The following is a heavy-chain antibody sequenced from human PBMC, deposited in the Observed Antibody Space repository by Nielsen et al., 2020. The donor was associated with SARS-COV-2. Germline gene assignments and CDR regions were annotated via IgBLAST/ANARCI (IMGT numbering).Heavy chain of an antibody. J-gene: IGHJ5*02. CDR2: ISGSGSDT. CDR3: AKEKRGLFLGLYDL. D-gene: IGHD3/OR15-3a*01. CDR1: GFTFSNDA. V-gene: IGHV3-23*01. Sequence: GGYLRLSCAASGFTFSNDAMSWVRQAPGKGLEWVSFISGSGSDTYYADSVKGRFTISRDNSKITSYLQMRSLGAEDTAVYYCAKEKRGLFLGLYDLWGQGTLVTVSS.